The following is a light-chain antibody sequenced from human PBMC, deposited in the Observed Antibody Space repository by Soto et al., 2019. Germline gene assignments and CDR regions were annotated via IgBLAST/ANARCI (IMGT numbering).Light chain of an antibody. CDR1: QRVSNNY. Sequence: EIVLTQSPGTLSLSPGDRVTLSCRASQRVSNNYLAWYQQKSGQAPRLLIFGTSNRATGIPDRFIGSGSGTDFTLTISSLEPEDFAVYYCQQRSNLWTFGQGTKVEIK. CDR3: QQRSNLWT. CDR2: GTS. J-gene: IGKJ1*01. V-gene: IGKV3-11*01.